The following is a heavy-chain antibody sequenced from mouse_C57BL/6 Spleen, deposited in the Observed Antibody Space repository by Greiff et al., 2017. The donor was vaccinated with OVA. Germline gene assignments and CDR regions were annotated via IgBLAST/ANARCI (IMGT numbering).Heavy chain of an antibody. CDR1: GYTFTSYW. CDR3: ARAGKSWYFDV. V-gene: IGHV1-69*01. J-gene: IGHJ1*03. D-gene: IGHD4-1*01. CDR2: IDPSDSYT. Sequence: QVQLQQPGAELVMPGASVKLSCKASGYTFTSYWMHWVKPRPGQGLEWIGEIDPSDSYTNYNQKFKGKSTLTVDKSSSTAYMQLSSLTSEDSAVYYCARAGKSWYFDVWGTGTTVTVSS.